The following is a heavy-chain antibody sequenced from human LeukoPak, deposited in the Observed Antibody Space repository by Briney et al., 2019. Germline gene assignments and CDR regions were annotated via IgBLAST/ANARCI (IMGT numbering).Heavy chain of an antibody. CDR2: ISSSSSYI. CDR3: ATDRGSSGWSNNGLFDY. D-gene: IGHD6-19*01. V-gene: IGHV3-21*01. CDR1: GFTFSSYS. Sequence: GGSLRLSCAASGFTFSSYSMNWVRQAPGKGLEWVSSISSSSSYIYYADSVKGRFTISRDSAKNSLYLQMNSLRAEGTAVYYCATDRGSSGWSNNGLFDYWGQGTLVTVSS. J-gene: IGHJ4*02.